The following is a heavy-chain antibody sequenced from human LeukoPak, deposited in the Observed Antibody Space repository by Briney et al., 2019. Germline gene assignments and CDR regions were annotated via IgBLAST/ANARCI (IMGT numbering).Heavy chain of an antibody. CDR1: GGSFSGYY. CDR3: VREGWQWLVHAFDI. Sequence: SETLSLTCAVYGGSFSGYYWSWIRQPPGKGLEWIGNIYYGGSTYYNPSLKSRVTISVDTSKNQFSLKLSSVTAADTAVYYCVREGWQWLVHAFDIWGQGTMVTVSS. CDR2: IYYGGST. D-gene: IGHD6-19*01. J-gene: IGHJ3*02. V-gene: IGHV4-34*01.